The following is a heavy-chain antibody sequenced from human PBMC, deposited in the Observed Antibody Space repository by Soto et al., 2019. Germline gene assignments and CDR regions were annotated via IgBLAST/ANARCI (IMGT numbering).Heavy chain of an antibody. V-gene: IGHV1-8*01. CDR1: GYTFTSYD. Sequence: QVQLVQSGAEVKKPGASVKVSCKASGYTFTSYDINWVRQATGQGLEWMGWMNPNSGNTGYAQKFQGIVSMTRNTSISTAYKELSSLRSEDTAVYYCAVSYYYVSSGPGYGGMGVWGQRATVTVSS. J-gene: IGHJ6*02. CDR3: AVSYYYVSSGPGYGGMGV. D-gene: IGHD3-22*01. CDR2: MNPNSGNT.